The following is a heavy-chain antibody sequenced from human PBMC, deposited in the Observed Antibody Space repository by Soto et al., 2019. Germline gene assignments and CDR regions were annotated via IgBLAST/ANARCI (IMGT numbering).Heavy chain of an antibody. Sequence: VEVWGGLVQAWEAPGLFFAALGFTVRWKRYVGWVRQGPGEGLEWVSALYDVDGTFFADSVKGRFTTSSDSSKTTVYLQMNGLRPDDTAVYYCASWHEREHAYDVWGRGTTVTVSS. D-gene: IGHD1-1*01. V-gene: IGHV3-53*01. CDR2: LYDVDGT. CDR3: ASWHEREHAYDV. CDR1: GFTVRWKRY. J-gene: IGHJ3*01.